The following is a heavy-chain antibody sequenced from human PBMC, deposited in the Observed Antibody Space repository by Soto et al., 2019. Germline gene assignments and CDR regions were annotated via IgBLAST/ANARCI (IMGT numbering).Heavy chain of an antibody. Sequence: QVHLVQSGAEVKKPGSSVKVACKLSGDTFSNYAINWVRLAPGQGLEWMGAIVPVFSLTNYAQKFQGRVTFTADESTITAYMELSSLRSDDTATYYCAKESSAAGTFSEDASDIWGQGTMFT. D-gene: IGHD6-13*01. CDR3: AKESSAAGTFSEDASDI. J-gene: IGHJ3*02. CDR2: IVPVFSLT. V-gene: IGHV1-69*12. CDR1: GDTFSNYA.